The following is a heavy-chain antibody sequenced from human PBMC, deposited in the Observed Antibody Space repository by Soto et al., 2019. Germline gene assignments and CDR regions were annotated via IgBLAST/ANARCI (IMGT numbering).Heavy chain of an antibody. CDR1: GFTFSSYA. CDR2: ISYDGSNK. J-gene: IGHJ6*02. D-gene: IGHD4-17*01. V-gene: IGHV3-30-3*01. CDR3: ARGMADGDYVYGMDV. Sequence: QVQLVESGGGVVQPGRSLRLSCAASGFTFSSYAMHWVRQAPGKGLEWVAVISYDGSNKYYAASVKGRFTISRDNSKNTLYLQRNSLRAEDTAVYYCARGMADGDYVYGMDVWGQGTTVTVSS.